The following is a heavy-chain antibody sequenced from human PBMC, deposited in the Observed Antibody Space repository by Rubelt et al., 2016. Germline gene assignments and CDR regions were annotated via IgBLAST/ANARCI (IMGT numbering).Heavy chain of an antibody. D-gene: IGHD5/OR15-5a*01. CDR2: ISGSGLRT. CDR3: AKCNVGGSIYDAFDI. CDR1: GFTVSNHY. Sequence: EVQLVESGGGLIQPGGSLRLSCAASGFTVSNHYMSWVRQSPGQGLEWVSAISGSGLRTYYADSVKVRFTISSANSKNTLLLQMDSLRAEDTAVFYCAKCNVGGSIYDAFDIWGQGTMVTVSS. J-gene: IGHJ3*02. V-gene: IGHV3-23*04.